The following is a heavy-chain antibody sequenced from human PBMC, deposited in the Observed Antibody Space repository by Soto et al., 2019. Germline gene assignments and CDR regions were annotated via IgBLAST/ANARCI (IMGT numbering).Heavy chain of an antibody. V-gene: IGHV1-18*01. CDR1: GYTFTSYG. CDR2: ISTYNGNT. J-gene: IGHJ5*02. Sequence: QVQLVQSGGEVKKPGASVKVSCKASGYTFTSYGITWVRQSPGQGLEYLGWISTYNGNTDFAQKVQNRVTLTTDTSTSTAYMELRSLRPDDTAVYYCARAKVISTPNWFDPWGQGTLVTVSS. D-gene: IGHD3-3*02. CDR3: ARAKVISTPNWFDP.